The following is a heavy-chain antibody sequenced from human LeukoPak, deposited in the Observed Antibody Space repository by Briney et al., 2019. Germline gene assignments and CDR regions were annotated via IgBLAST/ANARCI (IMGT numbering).Heavy chain of an antibody. CDR1: GFTFSSYW. V-gene: IGHV3-7*04. CDR3: ARAPRQLPGFEAFDI. CDR2: IKQDGSEK. J-gene: IGHJ3*02. Sequence: GSLRLSCAASGFTFSSYWMSWVRQAPGKGLEWVANIKQDGSEKYYVDSVKGRFTISRDNAKNSLYLQMNSLRAEDTAVYYCARAPRQLPGFEAFDIWGQGTMVTVSS. D-gene: IGHD2-2*01.